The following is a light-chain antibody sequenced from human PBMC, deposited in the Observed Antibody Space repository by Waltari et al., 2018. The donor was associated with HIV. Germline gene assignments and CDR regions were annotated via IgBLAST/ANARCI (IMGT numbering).Light chain of an antibody. CDR3: QSADGSGSLYV. V-gene: IGLV3-25*03. J-gene: IGLJ1*01. Sequence: SYELTQPPSVSVSPGQTARIPCSGDALPEQYAYWNQQKQGQAPFLIIYKDTERPSGIPERFSGSSSGTTVTLTITGVRAEDEADYYCQSADGSGSLYVFGSGTKVTV. CDR2: KDT. CDR1: ALPEQY.